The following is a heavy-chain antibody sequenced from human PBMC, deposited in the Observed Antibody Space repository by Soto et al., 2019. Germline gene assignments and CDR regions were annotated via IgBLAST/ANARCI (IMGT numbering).Heavy chain of an antibody. J-gene: IGHJ6*03. CDR2: ISGSGST. V-gene: IGHV3-23*01. Sequence: EVQLLESGGGLVQPGGSLRLSCAASGFTVSSYAMSWVRQAPGKGLEWVSVISGSGSTYSADSVKGRLTISRDSSKNTVYLKMNSLRAEDTAVYYCAKALRFTFTTGYYMDVGGRGTTVTVSS. D-gene: IGHD3-16*01. CDR1: GFTVSSYA. CDR3: AKALRFTFTTGYYMDV.